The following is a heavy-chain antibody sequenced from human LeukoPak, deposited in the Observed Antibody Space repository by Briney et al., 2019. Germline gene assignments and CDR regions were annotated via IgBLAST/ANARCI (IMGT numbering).Heavy chain of an antibody. V-gene: IGHV3-48*03. CDR1: GFTFSSYE. D-gene: IGHD4-17*01. CDR3: ARATLYGDLDY. J-gene: IGHJ4*02. CDR2: ISSSGSTI. Sequence: GGSLRLSCAASGFTFSSYEMNWVRQAPGKGLEWVSYISSSGSTIYYADSVKGRFTISRDNAKNSLYLQMNSLRAEDTAVYYCARATLYGDLDYWGQGTLVTVSS.